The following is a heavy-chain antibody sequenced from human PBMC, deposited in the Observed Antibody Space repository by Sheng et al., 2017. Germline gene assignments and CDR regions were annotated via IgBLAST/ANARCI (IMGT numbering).Heavy chain of an antibody. V-gene: IGHV3-53*01. J-gene: IGHJ3*01. CDR3: ARGGYSGYAAAFDL. CDR2: TYNDHST. Sequence: EAQLVESGGGGLTQPGGSLRLSCAASGFTISNNFMSWVRQAPGKGLEWLSITYNDHSTYYADSVKGRFTISRDNSKNMVYLQMNSLRAEDTAVYYCARGGYSGYAAAFDLWGQGTVVTVSS. CDR1: GFTISNNF. D-gene: IGHD5-12*01.